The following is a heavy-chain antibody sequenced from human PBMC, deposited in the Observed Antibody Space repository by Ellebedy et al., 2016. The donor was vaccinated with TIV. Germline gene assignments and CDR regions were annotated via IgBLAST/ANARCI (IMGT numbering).Heavy chain of an antibody. Sequence: MPSETLSLTCTVSGASISGYYWSWIRQPPGKGLELIGYVYFSGSTIYNPSLKSRVTISVDPSKNQFSLKLTSVTAADTAVYYCARLARYYYYYGLDVWGQGTPVTVSS. CDR1: GASISGYY. V-gene: IGHV4-59*12. CDR3: ARLARYYYYYGLDV. CDR2: VYFSGST. J-gene: IGHJ6*02.